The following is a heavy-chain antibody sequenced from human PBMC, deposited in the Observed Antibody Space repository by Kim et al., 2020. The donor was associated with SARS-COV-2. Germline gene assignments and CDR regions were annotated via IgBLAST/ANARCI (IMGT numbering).Heavy chain of an antibody. D-gene: IGHD6-13*01. J-gene: IGHJ4*02. CDR2: INHSGST. Sequence: SETLSLTCAVYGGSFSGYYWSWIRQPPGKGLEWIGEINHSGSTNYNPSLKSRVTISVDTSKNQFSLKLSSVTAADTAVYYCARLRQQRIQSEPKYYFDCWGQGARVTGSS. V-gene: IGHV4-34*01. CDR1: GGSFSGYY. CDR3: ARLRQQRIQSEPKYYFDC.